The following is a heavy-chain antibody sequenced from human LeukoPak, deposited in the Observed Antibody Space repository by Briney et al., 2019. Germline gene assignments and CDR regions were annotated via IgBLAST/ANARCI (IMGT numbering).Heavy chain of an antibody. V-gene: IGHV3-30-3*01. Sequence: PGRSLRLSCAASGFTFSSYAIHCVRHAPRKGLQWVAVISYDGSNKYYADSVKGRFTISRDNSKNTLYLQMNSLRAEDTAVYYCAKDRLQVTMIVVVIEPAWGQGTLVTVSS. D-gene: IGHD3-22*01. CDR2: ISYDGSNK. CDR1: GFTFSSYA. J-gene: IGHJ5*02. CDR3: AKDRLQVTMIVVVIEPA.